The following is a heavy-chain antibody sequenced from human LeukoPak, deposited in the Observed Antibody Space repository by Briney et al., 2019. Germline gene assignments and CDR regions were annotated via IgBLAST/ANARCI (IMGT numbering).Heavy chain of an antibody. D-gene: IGHD1-1*01. V-gene: IGHV3-30*02. CDR2: IRYDGSNK. Sequence: GGSLRLSCAASGFTFSSYGMHWVRQAPGKGLEWVAFIRYDGSNKYYADSVKGRFTDSRDNSKNTLYLQMNSLRAEDTAVYYCAKDTQWYIHNWASWFDPWGQGTLVTVSS. J-gene: IGHJ5*02. CDR1: GFTFSSYG. CDR3: AKDTQWYIHNWASWFDP.